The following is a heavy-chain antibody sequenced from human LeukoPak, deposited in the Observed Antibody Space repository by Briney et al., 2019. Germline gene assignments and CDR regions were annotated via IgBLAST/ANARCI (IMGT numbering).Heavy chain of an antibody. V-gene: IGHV3-30*02. Sequence: GSLRLSCAASGFTFSSYGMHWVRQAPGKGLEWVAFIRYDGSNKYYADSVKGRFTISRDNSKNTLYLQMNSLRAEDTAVYYCTTGGDTMIVVVNDAFDIWGQGTMVAVSS. D-gene: IGHD3-22*01. CDR1: GFTFSSYG. CDR2: IRYDGSNK. J-gene: IGHJ3*02. CDR3: TTGGDTMIVVVNDAFDI.